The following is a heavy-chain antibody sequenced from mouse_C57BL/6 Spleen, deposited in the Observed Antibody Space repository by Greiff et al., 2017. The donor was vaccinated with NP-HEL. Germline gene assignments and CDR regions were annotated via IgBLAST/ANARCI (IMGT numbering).Heavy chain of an antibody. CDR2: IYPRSGNT. D-gene: IGHD2-5*01. CDR1: GYTFTSYG. V-gene: IGHV1-81*01. CDR3: ARPYYSKGWFAY. Sequence: VQLKESGAELARPGASVKLSCKASGYTFTSYGISWVKQRTGQGLEWIGEIYPRSGNTYYNEKFKGKATLTADKSSSTAYMELRSLTSEDSAVYFCARPYYSKGWFAYWGQGTLVTVSA. J-gene: IGHJ3*01.